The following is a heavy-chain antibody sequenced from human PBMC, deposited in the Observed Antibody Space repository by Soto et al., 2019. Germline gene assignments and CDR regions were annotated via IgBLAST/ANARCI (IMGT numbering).Heavy chain of an antibody. J-gene: IGHJ3*02. Sequence: ASVKVSCKASGYTFTSYDINWVRQATGQGLEWMGWMNPNSGNTGYAQKFQGRVTMTRNTSISTAYMELSSLRSEDTAVYYCASSSSWYGPDVFDIWGQGTMVTVSS. D-gene: IGHD6-13*01. CDR1: GYTFTSYD. CDR2: MNPNSGNT. V-gene: IGHV1-8*01. CDR3: ASSSSWYGPDVFDI.